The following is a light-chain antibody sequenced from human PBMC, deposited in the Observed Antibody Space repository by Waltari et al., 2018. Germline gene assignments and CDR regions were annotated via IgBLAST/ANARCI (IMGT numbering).Light chain of an antibody. Sequence: DIQMTQSPSTLSPSVGDRVTITCWASQSIAIWLAWYQQKPGKAPNLLLYEASNLGSGVPSRFSGSGSGTQFTLTISSLQPDDFATYYCQQYKTYPWTFGQGTKVEIK. CDR2: EAS. V-gene: IGKV1-5*03. CDR1: QSIAIW. J-gene: IGKJ1*01. CDR3: QQYKTYPWT.